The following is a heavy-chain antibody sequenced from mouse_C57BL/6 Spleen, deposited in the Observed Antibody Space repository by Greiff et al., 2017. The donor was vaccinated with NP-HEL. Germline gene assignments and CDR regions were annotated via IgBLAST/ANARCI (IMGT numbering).Heavy chain of an antibody. CDR3: CNWGLYAMDY. CDR2: INPSNGGT. Sequence: QVQLQQPGTELVKPGASVKLSCKASGYTFTSYWMHWVKLRPGQGLEWIGNINPSNGGTNYNEKFKSKATLTEDKSSSKVYMQRSSLTSDDAAVYYCCNWGLYAMDYWGQGTSVTVSS. D-gene: IGHD4-1*01. CDR1: GYTFTSYW. J-gene: IGHJ4*01. V-gene: IGHV1-53*01.